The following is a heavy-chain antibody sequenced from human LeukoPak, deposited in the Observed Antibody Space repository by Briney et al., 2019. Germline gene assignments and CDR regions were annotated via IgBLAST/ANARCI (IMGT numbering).Heavy chain of an antibody. D-gene: IGHD3-3*01. V-gene: IGHV4-34*09. J-gene: IGHJ4*02. Sequence: SETLSLTCAVYGGSFSGYYWSWIRQPPGKGLEWIGYIYYSGSTYYNPSLKSRVTISVDTSKNQFSLKLSSVTAADTAVYYCARTRPNYDLIYYFDYWGQGTLVTVSS. CDR1: GGSFSGYY. CDR3: ARTRPNYDLIYYFDY. CDR2: IYYSGST.